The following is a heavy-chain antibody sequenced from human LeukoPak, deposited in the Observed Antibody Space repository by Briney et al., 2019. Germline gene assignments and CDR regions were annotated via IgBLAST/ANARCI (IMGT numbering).Heavy chain of an antibody. CDR2: IYPGDSDT. CDR3: ARHMGGGTVGVKYYYYMDV. D-gene: IGHD1-26*01. Sequence: GESLKISCKGSGYSFTSYWIGWVRQMPGKGLEWMGIIYPGDSDTRYSPSFQGQVTISADKSISTAYLQWSSLKASDTAMYYCARHMGGGTVGVKYYYYMDVWGKGTTVTVSS. CDR1: GYSFTSYW. J-gene: IGHJ6*03. V-gene: IGHV5-51*01.